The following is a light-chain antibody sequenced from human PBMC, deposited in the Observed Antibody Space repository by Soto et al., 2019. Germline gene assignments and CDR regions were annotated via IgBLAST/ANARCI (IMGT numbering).Light chain of an antibody. V-gene: IGKV1-39*01. CDR1: QSISSD. CDR3: QQSYSTLPYT. J-gene: IGKJ2*01. Sequence: DIQMTQSPSSLSASVGDRVTITCRASQSISSDLNWYQQKPGKAPKLLVYAASSLQSRVPSRFSGSGAGTDFTLTISSLQPEDFATYYCQQSYSTLPYTFGQGTKLEIK. CDR2: AAS.